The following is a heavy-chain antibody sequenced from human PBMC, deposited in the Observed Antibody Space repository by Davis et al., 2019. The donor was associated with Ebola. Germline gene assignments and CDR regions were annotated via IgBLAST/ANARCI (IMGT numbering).Heavy chain of an antibody. J-gene: IGHJ3*01. CDR3: AKDTSNVWFDV. Sequence: PGGSLRLSCAASGFTFSDYYMSWIRQAPGKGLEWVSYISSSGSTIYYADSVKGRFTISRDNSKNTLHLQMNSLRVEDTAIYYCAKDTSNVWFDVWGQGTMVTVSS. D-gene: IGHD1-26*01. CDR2: ISSSGSTI. V-gene: IGHV3-11*01. CDR1: GFTFSDYY.